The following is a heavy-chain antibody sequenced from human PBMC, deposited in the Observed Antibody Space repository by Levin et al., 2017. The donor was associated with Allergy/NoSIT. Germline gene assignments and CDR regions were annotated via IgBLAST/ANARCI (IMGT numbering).Heavy chain of an antibody. CDR3: ARDLSPVTSSGIITPGYHPMDV. D-gene: IGHD3-3*01. CDR1: GDTFSTYT. J-gene: IGHJ6*02. V-gene: IGHV1-69*13. CDR2: IIPMLGTA. Sequence: RASVKVSCRASGDTFSTYTINWVRQAPGQGLEWMGGIIPMLGTANSAQKFQGRVTITADESMTTAYMELSSLKSEDTAVYYCARDLSPVTSSGIITPGYHPMDVWGQGTAVTVS.